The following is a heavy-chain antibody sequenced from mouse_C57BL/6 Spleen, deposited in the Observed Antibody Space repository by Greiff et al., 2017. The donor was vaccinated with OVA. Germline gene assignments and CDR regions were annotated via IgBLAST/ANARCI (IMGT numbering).Heavy chain of an antibody. J-gene: IGHJ2*01. Sequence: EVHLVESGPELVKPGASVKISCKASGYSFTDYNMNWVKQSNGKSLEWIGVISPNDGTTSYNQKFKGKATLTVDQYSSTADMQLNSLTSEGSAGYYCARKGKLVFDYWGQGTTLTVSS. CDR3: ARKGKLVFDY. V-gene: IGHV1-39*01. CDR1: GYSFTDYN. CDR2: ISPNDGTT. D-gene: IGHD4-1*01.